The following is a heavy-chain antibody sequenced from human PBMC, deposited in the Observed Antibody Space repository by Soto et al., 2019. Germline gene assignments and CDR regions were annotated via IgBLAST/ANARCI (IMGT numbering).Heavy chain of an antibody. CDR1: QLTFSPYY. Sequence: EGQLVESGGGLVQPGGSLRLSCAASQLTFSPYYMSWVRQAPGKGLEWVAHIKEDGSEKFYVDSVKGRFTISRDNAHNLLFLQMNSLRVEDTAVYYCARSQWSASHIRGQGTMVTVSS. CDR2: IKEDGSEK. J-gene: IGHJ3*02. CDR3: ARSQWSASHI. V-gene: IGHV3-7*01. D-gene: IGHD3-3*01.